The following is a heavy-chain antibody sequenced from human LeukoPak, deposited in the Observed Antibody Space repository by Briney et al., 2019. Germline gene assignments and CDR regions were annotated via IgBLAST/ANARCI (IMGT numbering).Heavy chain of an antibody. CDR1: GFTFSSYA. CDR3: AKDPDSRGYYYGAFDI. CDR2: ISGSGGST. J-gene: IGHJ3*02. Sequence: GGSLRLSCAASGFTFSSYAMSWVRQAPGKGLEWVSAISGSGGSTYYADSVKGRFTISRDNSKNTLYLQMNSLRAEDTAVYYCAKDPDSRGYYYGAFDIWGQGTMVTVSS. V-gene: IGHV3-23*01. D-gene: IGHD3-22*01.